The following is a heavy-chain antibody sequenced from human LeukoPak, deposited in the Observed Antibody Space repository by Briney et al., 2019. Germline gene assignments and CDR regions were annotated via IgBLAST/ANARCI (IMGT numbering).Heavy chain of an antibody. CDR2: ISSSSSYI. Sequence: PGGPLRLSCAPSGFTLRSYRVKGVRESPGRGVEGVSSISSSSSYIYYADPVKGRFTISRDNAKNSLYLQMNSLRAEDTAVYYCAKSGYYLYDGMDVWGQGTTVTVSS. CDR1: GFTLRSYR. J-gene: IGHJ6*02. CDR3: AKSGYYLYDGMDV. D-gene: IGHD3-3*01. V-gene: IGHV3-21*01.